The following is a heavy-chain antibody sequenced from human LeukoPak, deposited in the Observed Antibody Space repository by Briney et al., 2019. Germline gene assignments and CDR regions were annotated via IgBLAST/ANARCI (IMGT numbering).Heavy chain of an antibody. CDR1: GGSFSDYY. Sequence: SETLSLTCAVYGGSFSDYYWSWIRQTPGEGLQWIGGIKHSGSTDYNPSLKSRVTMSVDTSKNQFSLKLTSVTAADTAVYYCARVLGGYSSSSPDYWGQGTLVTVSS. CDR3: ARVLGGYSSSSPDY. D-gene: IGHD6-6*01. V-gene: IGHV4-34*01. J-gene: IGHJ4*02. CDR2: IKHSGST.